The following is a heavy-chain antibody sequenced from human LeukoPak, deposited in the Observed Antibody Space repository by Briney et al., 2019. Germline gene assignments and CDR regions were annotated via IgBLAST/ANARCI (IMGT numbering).Heavy chain of an antibody. CDR2: ISSSGSTI. D-gene: IGHD6-6*01. V-gene: IGHV3-11*01. J-gene: IGHJ6*03. CDR1: GFTFSDYY. CDR3: ARELIAPRPPVDYYYYYMDV. Sequence: PGGSLRLSCAASGFTFSDYYMSWIRQAPGEGLEWVSTISSSGSTIYYADSVKGRFTISRDNAKNSLYLQMNSLRAEDTAVYYCARELIAPRPPVDYYYYYMDVWGKGTTVTVSS.